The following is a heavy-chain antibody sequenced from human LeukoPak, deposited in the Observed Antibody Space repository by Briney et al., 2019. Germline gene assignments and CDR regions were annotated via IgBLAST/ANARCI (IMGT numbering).Heavy chain of an antibody. CDR3: AMVSGRNWFDP. D-gene: IGHD3-10*01. J-gene: IGHJ5*02. Sequence: ASVTVSCKASGYTFTSYGISWVRQAPGRGLEWMGWISAYNGNTNYAQKLQGRVTMTTDTSTSTAYMELRSLRSDDTAVYYCAMVSGRNWFDPWGPGTLVTVSS. V-gene: IGHV1-18*01. CDR1: GYTFTSYG. CDR2: ISAYNGNT.